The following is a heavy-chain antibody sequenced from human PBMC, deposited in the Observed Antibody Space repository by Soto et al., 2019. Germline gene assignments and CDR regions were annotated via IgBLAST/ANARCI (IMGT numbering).Heavy chain of an antibody. J-gene: IGHJ6*02. V-gene: IGHV3-9*01. CDR2: IDWNSGSI. CDR3: AKVGSSGFLYGMDV. CDR1: GFTFDDYA. D-gene: IGHD3-22*01. Sequence: EVQLVESGGGLVQPGRSLRLSCAASGFTFDDYAMHWVRQAPGKGLEWVSGIDWNSGSIGYADSVKGRFTISRDNAKSSLYLQMDSLRGEDTASDYCAKVGSSGFLYGMDVWGQGTTVIVSS.